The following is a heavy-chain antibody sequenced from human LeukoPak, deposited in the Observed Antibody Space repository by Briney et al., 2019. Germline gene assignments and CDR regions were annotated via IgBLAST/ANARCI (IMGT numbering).Heavy chain of an antibody. CDR1: KFTFISYN. D-gene: IGHD1-20*01. J-gene: IGHJ4*02. CDR3: ARSITGWTFFNY. Sequence: WGSVRLSCDTSKFTFISYNMNWVRQAPGKGLEWISFISTTGETIYYADSVKGRFTISRDNANNSLSLQMNSLRVEDTAVYYCARSITGWTFFNYWGRGTLVTVSS. CDR2: ISTTGETI. V-gene: IGHV3-48*01.